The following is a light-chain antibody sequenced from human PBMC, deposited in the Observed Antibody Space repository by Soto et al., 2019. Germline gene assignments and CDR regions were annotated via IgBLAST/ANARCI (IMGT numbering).Light chain of an antibody. V-gene: IGKV3-20*01. CDR1: ESVVSNY. CDR2: DAS. J-gene: IGKJ1*01. Sequence: EIVLTQSPGTLSLSPGERATLSCRATESVVSNYLAWYQLKPGQAPRLLIYDASSRATGIPDRFSGSGSGTDFTLTISRLEPEDFAVYYCQQYGSIPWKFGQGTKVDIK. CDR3: QQYGSIPWK.